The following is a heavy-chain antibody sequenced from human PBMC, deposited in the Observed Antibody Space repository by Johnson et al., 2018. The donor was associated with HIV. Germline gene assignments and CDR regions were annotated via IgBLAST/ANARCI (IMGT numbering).Heavy chain of an antibody. D-gene: IGHD2-21*02. Sequence: QEQLVESGGGVVQPGRSLRLSCAAAGFTFSNSGMHWVRQAPGKGLEWVAVISFDGSNKYYADSVKGRFTISRDNAKNSLYLQMNSLRAEDTAVYYCARRGDCGGDCYPDGFDIWGQGTMVTVSS. J-gene: IGHJ3*02. CDR1: GFTFSNSG. CDR3: ARRGDCGGDCYPDGFDI. CDR2: ISFDGSNK. V-gene: IGHV3-30*19.